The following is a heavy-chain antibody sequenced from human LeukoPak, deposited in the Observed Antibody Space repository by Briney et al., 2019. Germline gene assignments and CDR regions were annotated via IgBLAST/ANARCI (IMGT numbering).Heavy chain of an antibody. J-gene: IGHJ3*01. CDR1: GFSFGDHA. Sequence: GGSLRLSCAASGFSFGDHAMNWFRQAPGKGLAWVGFIRSKGYGGTTEYAASVKGRFTISRDDSKNIAYLQMNSLKTEDTAVYYCARICSGGSCHSRDAFDLWGQGTMVTVSS. V-gene: IGHV3-49*03. CDR2: IRSKGYGGTT. D-gene: IGHD2-15*01. CDR3: ARICSGGSCHSRDAFDL.